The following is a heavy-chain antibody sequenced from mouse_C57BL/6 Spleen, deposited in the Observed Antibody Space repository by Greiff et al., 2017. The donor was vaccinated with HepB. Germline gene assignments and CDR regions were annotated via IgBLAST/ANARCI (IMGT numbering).Heavy chain of an antibody. D-gene: IGHD1-1*01. CDR1: GYTFTSYW. CDR2: IDPSDSYT. V-gene: IGHV1-50*01. J-gene: IGHJ3*01. Sequence: VQLQQSGAELVKPGASVKLSCKASGYTFTSYWMQWVKQRPGQGLEWIGEIDPSDSYTNYNQKFKGKATLTVDTSSSTAYMQLSSLTSEDSAVYYCARYDYGSSLFAYWGQGTLVTVSA. CDR3: ARYDYGSSLFAY.